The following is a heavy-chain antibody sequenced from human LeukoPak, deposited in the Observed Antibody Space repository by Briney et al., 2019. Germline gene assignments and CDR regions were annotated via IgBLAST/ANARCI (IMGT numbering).Heavy chain of an antibody. J-gene: IGHJ4*02. D-gene: IGHD6-13*01. Sequence: SETLSLTCTVSGGSISSSSYSWGWIRQPPGKGLEWIGNMHYSGSTYYNPSLKSRVTISVDTSKNQFSLKLSSVTAADTAVYYCARLYSSSCYFDYWGQGTLATVSS. V-gene: IGHV4-39*01. CDR2: MHYSGST. CDR1: GGSISSSSYS. CDR3: ARLYSSSCYFDY.